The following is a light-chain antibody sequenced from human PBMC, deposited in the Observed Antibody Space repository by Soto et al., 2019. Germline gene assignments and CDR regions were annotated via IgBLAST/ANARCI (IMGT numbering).Light chain of an antibody. CDR1: QSLLHSNGYTY. J-gene: IGKJ1*01. V-gene: IGKV2-28*01. CDR2: LGS. Sequence: DIVMTQPPLSLPVTPGEPASISCRSSQSLLHSNGYTYLDWYLQRPGQSPQLLIYLGSYRASGVPDRFSGSGSGTDFTLKISRVEAGDVGVYYCMQTLLTWTFGQGTKVDIK. CDR3: MQTLLTWT.